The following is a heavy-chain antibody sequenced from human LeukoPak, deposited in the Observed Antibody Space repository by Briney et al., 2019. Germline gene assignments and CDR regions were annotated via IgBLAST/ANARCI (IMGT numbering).Heavy chain of an antibody. J-gene: IGHJ4*02. CDR3: ARGPGTMVRDREAY. CDR2: ISSSSSTI. D-gene: IGHD3-10*01. Sequence: PGGSLRLSCAASGFTFSSYSMNWVRQAPGKGLEWVSYISSSSSTIYYADSVKGRFTISRDNAKNSLYLQINSLRAEDTAVYYCARGPGTMVRDREAYWGQGTLVTVSS. CDR1: GFTFSSYS. V-gene: IGHV3-48*04.